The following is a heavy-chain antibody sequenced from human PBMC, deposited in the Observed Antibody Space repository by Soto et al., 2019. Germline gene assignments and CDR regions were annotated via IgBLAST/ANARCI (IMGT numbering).Heavy chain of an antibody. CDR1: GFTFSSYG. V-gene: IGHV3-30*18. Sequence: GGSLRLSCAASGFTFSSYGMHWVRQAPGKGLEWVAVISYDGSNKYYADSVKGRFTISRDNSKNTLYLQMNSLRAEDTAVYYCAKDGGPMTTFGYWGQGTLVTVSS. CDR3: AKDGGPMTTFGY. CDR2: ISYDGSNK. D-gene: IGHD4-17*01. J-gene: IGHJ4*02.